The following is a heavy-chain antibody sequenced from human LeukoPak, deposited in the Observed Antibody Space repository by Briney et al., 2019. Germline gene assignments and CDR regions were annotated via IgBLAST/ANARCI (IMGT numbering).Heavy chain of an antibody. V-gene: IGHV1-2*02. Sequence: GASVKVSCKSSGYTFTGYYMHWVRPAPGQGLEWMGWINPNSGGTNYAQKFQGRVTMTRDTSISTAYMELSRLRSDDTAVYYCARVYSSTNYYYYGMDVWGQGTTVTVSS. J-gene: IGHJ6*02. CDR3: ARVYSSTNYYYYGMDV. CDR2: INPNSGGT. CDR1: GYTFTGYY. D-gene: IGHD6-13*01.